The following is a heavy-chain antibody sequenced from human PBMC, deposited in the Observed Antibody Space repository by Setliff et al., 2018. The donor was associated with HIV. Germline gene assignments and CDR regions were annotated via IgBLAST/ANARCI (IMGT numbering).Heavy chain of an antibody. CDR2: MYFSGNA. V-gene: IGHV4-59*11. CDR1: GGSISSHY. D-gene: IGHD3-10*01. J-gene: IGHJ6*02. Sequence: LSLTCTVSGGSISSHYWSWIRQAPGKGLEWIGTMYFSGNARNSPSLKSRVTISVDTSKNQLSLNLTSVTAADTAVYYCARVEAKVRGATYGMDVWGQGTTVTVSS. CDR3: ARVEAKVRGATYGMDV.